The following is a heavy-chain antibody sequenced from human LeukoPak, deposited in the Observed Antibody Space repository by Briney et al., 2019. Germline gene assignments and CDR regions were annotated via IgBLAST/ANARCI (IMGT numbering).Heavy chain of an antibody. V-gene: IGHV3-30*04. CDR3: ARALRYFDWLLNPFDY. D-gene: IGHD3-9*01. J-gene: IGHJ4*02. CDR1: GFTFSSYA. Sequence: GGSLRLSCAASGFTFSSYAMHWVRQAPGKGLEWVAVISYDGSNKYYADSVKGRFTISRDNSKNTLYLQMNSLRAEDTAVYYCARALRYFDWLLNPFDYWGQGTLVTVSS. CDR2: ISYDGSNK.